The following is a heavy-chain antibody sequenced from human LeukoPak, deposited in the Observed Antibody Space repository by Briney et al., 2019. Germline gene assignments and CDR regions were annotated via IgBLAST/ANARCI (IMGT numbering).Heavy chain of an antibody. Sequence: GGSLRLSCAVSGFTFSNYWMSWVRQGPGKGLEWVANINQDGSEKYYVDSVKGRFTISRDNAKNSLYLQMNSLRAEDTAVYYCAREYYYGSGSYYNGYWGQGTLVTVSS. CDR1: GFTFSNYW. D-gene: IGHD3-10*01. V-gene: IGHV3-7*04. CDR2: INQDGSEK. J-gene: IGHJ1*01. CDR3: AREYYYGSGSYYNGY.